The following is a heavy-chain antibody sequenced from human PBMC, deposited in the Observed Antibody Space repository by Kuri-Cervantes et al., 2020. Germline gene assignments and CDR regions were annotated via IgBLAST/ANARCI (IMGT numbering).Heavy chain of an antibody. CDR2: IKEDGNEK. J-gene: IGHJ3*02. CDR1: GLTFSNYW. D-gene: IGHD4-23*01. CDR3: AREGNDAFDI. Sequence: GESLKISCGASGLTFSNYWMSWVRQAPGKGLEWVANIKEDGNEKYYVDSVKGRFTISRDNAKNSLYLQMNSLRAEDTAVYYCAREGNDAFDIWGQGTMVTVSS. V-gene: IGHV3-7*01.